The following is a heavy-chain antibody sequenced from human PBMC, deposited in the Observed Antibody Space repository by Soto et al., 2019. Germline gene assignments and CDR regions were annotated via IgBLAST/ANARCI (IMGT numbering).Heavy chain of an antibody. CDR3: XRGVYDFWSGHPKRLDY. J-gene: IGHJ4*02. Sequence: GGSLRLSCAASGFTFSCSAMHWVRQASGKGLEWVGRIRSKANTYATAYAVSVKGRFTISRDDSRNTAYLQMNSLKTEDTAVYYCXRGVYDFWSGHPKRLDYWGQGTVVTVSS. CDR2: IRSKANTYAT. V-gene: IGHV3-73*01. D-gene: IGHD3-3*01. CDR1: GFTFSCSA.